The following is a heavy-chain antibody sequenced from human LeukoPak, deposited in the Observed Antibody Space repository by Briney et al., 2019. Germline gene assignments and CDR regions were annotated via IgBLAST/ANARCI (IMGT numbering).Heavy chain of an antibody. CDR1: GFTFSSYA. D-gene: IGHD6-19*01. V-gene: IGHV3-23*01. Sequence: PGGSLRPSCAASGFTFSSYAMSWVRQAPGKGLEWVSAISGSGGSTYYADSVKGRFTISRDNSKNTLYLQMDSLRAEDTAVYYCAKAPAGYSSGWFTYYFDYWGQGTLVTVSS. CDR3: AKAPAGYSSGWFTYYFDY. J-gene: IGHJ4*02. CDR2: ISGSGGST.